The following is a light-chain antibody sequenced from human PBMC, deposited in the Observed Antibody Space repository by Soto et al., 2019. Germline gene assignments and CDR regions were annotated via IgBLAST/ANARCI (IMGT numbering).Light chain of an antibody. V-gene: IGKV3-20*01. Sequence: ESMLTQSPGTLSLSPGERATLSCRASQSVSTRYLAWYQQKPGQAPRLLIYGASIRATGIPDRFSGSGSGTDFTLTISRLEPEYFAVYYCHQFGSSPPAFTFGQGTKLEI. CDR2: GAS. CDR1: QSVSTRY. CDR3: HQFGSSPPAFT. J-gene: IGKJ2*01.